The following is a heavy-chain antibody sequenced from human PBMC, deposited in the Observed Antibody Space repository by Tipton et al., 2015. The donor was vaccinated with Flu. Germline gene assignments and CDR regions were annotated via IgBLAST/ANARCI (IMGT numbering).Heavy chain of an antibody. D-gene: IGHD3-22*01. CDR1: GGSIGTYY. CDR3: ARALERIGYFHWCFDL. CDR2: IYYSGST. V-gene: IGHV4-59*01. J-gene: IGHJ2*01. Sequence: TLSLTCTVSGGSIGTYYCSWVRQSPGTGLERIGYIYYSGSTNYNPSLKSRVTISMDTSNNQDSLKLRSVTAADTAMYYCARALERIGYFHWCFDLWGPGALVTVPS.